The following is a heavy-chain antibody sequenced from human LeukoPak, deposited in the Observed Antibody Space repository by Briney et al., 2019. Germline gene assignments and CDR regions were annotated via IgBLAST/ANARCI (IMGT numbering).Heavy chain of an antibody. Sequence: GGSLRLSCAASGFTFSSYAMSWVRHAPGTGLEWVSAISGSGGSTYYADSVKGRFTISRDNSKNTLYLQMNSLRAEDTAVYYCAKGQNSRGYSRDYWGQGTLVTVSS. J-gene: IGHJ4*02. CDR2: ISGSGGST. D-gene: IGHD5-18*01. V-gene: IGHV3-23*01. CDR3: AKGQNSRGYSRDY. CDR1: GFTFSSYA.